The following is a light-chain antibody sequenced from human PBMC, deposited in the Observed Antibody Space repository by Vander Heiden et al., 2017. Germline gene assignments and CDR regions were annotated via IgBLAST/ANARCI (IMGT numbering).Light chain of an antibody. Sequence: QSALTQPASVSGSPGQSITIPCPGTSSDVGGYNYVSWYQQHPGKAPKLMIYDVSNRPSGVSNRFSGSKSGNTASLTISGLQAEDEADYYCSSYTRSSTLVVFGGGTKLTVL. CDR1: SSDVGGYNY. CDR2: DVS. CDR3: SSYTRSSTLVV. J-gene: IGLJ2*01. V-gene: IGLV2-14*03.